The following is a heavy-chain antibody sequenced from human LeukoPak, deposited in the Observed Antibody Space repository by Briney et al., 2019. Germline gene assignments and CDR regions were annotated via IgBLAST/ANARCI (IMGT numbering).Heavy chain of an antibody. V-gene: IGHV3-21*04. J-gene: IGHJ4*02. D-gene: IGHD2-21*01. CDR3: ASDWGGYYFDY. CDR2: ISSSTDDI. CDR1: EIIFSRNN. Sequence: GGSLRLSCTASEIIFSRNNMHWVRQAPGKGLEWVSSISSSTDDIHYEDSVKGRFTISRDDAKNSLYLQMNSLRAEDTAMYYCASDWGGYYFDYWGQGTLVTVSS.